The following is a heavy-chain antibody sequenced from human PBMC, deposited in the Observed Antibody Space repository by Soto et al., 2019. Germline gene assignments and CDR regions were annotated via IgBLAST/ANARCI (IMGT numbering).Heavy chain of an antibody. V-gene: IGHV1-18*01. Sequence: QVQLVQSGAEVKKPGASVKVSCTTSGYTFTLFGITWVRQAPGQGLEWMGWISPYNGDTKYAEKLEGRVNLTTDTSTDTAYMELTSLTSDDTAEYYCARGGQYRYFDYWGQGTLVTVSS. CDR3: ARGGQYRYFDY. D-gene: IGHD2-2*02. CDR2: ISPYNGDT. J-gene: IGHJ4*02. CDR1: GYTFTLFG.